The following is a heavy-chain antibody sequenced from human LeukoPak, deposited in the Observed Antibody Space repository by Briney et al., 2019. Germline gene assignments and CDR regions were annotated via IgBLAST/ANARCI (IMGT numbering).Heavy chain of an antibody. CDR1: GGTCSSYA. CDR2: IIPIFGTA. V-gene: IGHV1-69*01. Sequence: SVKVSCKASGGTCSSYAISWVRQAPGQGLESMGGIIPIFGTANYAQKFQGRVTITADESTSTAYMELSSLRSEDTAVYYCARSSRYSYGLEYWGQGTLVTVSS. D-gene: IGHD5-18*01. J-gene: IGHJ4*02. CDR3: ARSSRYSYGLEY.